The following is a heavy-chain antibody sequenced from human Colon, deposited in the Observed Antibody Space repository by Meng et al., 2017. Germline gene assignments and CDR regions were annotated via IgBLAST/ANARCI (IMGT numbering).Heavy chain of an antibody. D-gene: IGHD5-12*01. CDR1: NYSISSGYY. CDR3: ARVASGYPGVY. V-gene: IGHV4-38-2*02. J-gene: IGHJ4*02. CDR2: IYHSGST. Sequence: SETLSLTCTVSNYSISSGYYWGWIRQPPGKGLEWIGSIYHSGSTYYNPSLKSRVTISVDTSKNHFSLKLSSVTAADTAVYYCARVASGYPGVYWGRGTLVTGSS.